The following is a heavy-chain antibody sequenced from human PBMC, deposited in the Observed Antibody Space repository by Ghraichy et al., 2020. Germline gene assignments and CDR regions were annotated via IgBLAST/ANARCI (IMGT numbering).Heavy chain of an antibody. CDR1: GFTFSSYS. CDR3: AREHTAMVTDLDY. V-gene: IGHV3-21*01. CDR2: ISSSSSYI. Sequence: GGSLRLSCAASGFTFSSYSMNWVRQAPGKGLEWVSSISSSSSYIYYADSVKGRFTISRDNAKNSLYLQMNSLRAEDTAVYYCAREHTAMVTDLDYWGQGTLVTVSS. D-gene: IGHD5-18*01. J-gene: IGHJ4*02.